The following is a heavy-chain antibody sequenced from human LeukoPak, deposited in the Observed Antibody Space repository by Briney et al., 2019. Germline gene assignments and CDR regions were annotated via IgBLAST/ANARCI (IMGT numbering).Heavy chain of an antibody. J-gene: IGHJ6*03. CDR2: IYYSGST. Sequence: SEILSLTCTVSGGSISSYYWSWIRQPPGKGLEWIGYIYYSGSTNYNPSLKSRVTISVDTSKNQFSLKLSSVTAADTAVYYCAREGLYYYYMDVWGKGTTVTVSS. CDR3: AREGLYYYYMDV. D-gene: IGHD5-12*01. CDR1: GGSISSYY. V-gene: IGHV4-59*01.